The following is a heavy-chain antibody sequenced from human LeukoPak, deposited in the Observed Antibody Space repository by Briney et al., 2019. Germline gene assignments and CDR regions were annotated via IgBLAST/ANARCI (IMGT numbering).Heavy chain of an antibody. CDR3: ARDDSSGLLNWFDP. CDR2: IYTSGST. CDR1: GGSISNYY. J-gene: IGHJ5*02. Sequence: PSETLSLTCTVSGGSISNYYWSWIRQPAGKGLEWIGRIYTSGSTNCNPSLKSRVTMSVDTSKNQFSLKLSSVTAADTALYYCARDDSSGLLNWFDPWGQGTLVTVSS. V-gene: IGHV4-4*07. D-gene: IGHD3-22*01.